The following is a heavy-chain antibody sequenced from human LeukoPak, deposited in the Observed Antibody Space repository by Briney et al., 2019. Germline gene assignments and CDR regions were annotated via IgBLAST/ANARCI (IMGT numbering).Heavy chain of an antibody. CDR3: ARGYDFWSGYYESPDY. D-gene: IGHD3-3*01. J-gene: IGHJ4*02. V-gene: IGHV1-2*02. CDR1: GYTFTGYY. CDR2: INPNSGGT. Sequence: ASVKVSCKASGYTFTGYYMHWVRQAPGQGLEWMGWINPNSGGTNYAQKFQGRVTMTRDTSTSTAYMELSRLRSDDTAVYYCARGYDFWSGYYESPDYWGQGTLVTVSS.